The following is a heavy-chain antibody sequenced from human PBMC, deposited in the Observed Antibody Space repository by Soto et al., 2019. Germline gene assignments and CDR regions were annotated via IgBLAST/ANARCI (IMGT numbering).Heavy chain of an antibody. CDR2: ISYDGSNK. Sequence: PSGSLRLSCAASGFTFSSYGMHWVRQAPGKGLEWVAVISYDGSNKYYADSVKGRFTISRDNSKNTLYLQMNSLRAEDTAVYYCAKSLDGYNYYWGQGTLVTVSS. J-gene: IGHJ4*02. CDR3: AKSLDGYNYY. CDR1: GFTFSSYG. D-gene: IGHD5-12*01. V-gene: IGHV3-30*18.